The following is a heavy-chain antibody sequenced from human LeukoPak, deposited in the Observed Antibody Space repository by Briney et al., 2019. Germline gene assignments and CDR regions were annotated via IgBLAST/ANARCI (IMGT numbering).Heavy chain of an antibody. V-gene: IGHV3-23*01. Sequence: GGSLRLSCAASGFTFSSYAMSWVRQAPGKGLEWVSAISGSGGSTYYADSVKGRFTISRDNSKNTLYLQMNSLRAEDTAVYYCARAGRFGESFRDYYYYIDVWGKGTTVTVSS. J-gene: IGHJ6*03. D-gene: IGHD3-10*01. CDR1: GFTFSSYA. CDR3: ARAGRFGESFRDYYYYIDV. CDR2: ISGSGGST.